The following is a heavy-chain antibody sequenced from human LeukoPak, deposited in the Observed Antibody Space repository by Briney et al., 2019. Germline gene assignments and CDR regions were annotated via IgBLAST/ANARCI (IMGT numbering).Heavy chain of an antibody. CDR3: ARDVRYGGNSVFDY. D-gene: IGHD2-21*02. CDR1: GGSISSGGYY. Sequence: PSQTLSLTCTVSGGSISSGGYYWSWIRQHPGKGLEWIGYIYYSGSTYYNPSLKSRVTISVDTSKNQFSLKLSSVTAADTAVYYCARDVRYGGNSVFDYWGQGTLVTVSS. J-gene: IGHJ4*02. V-gene: IGHV4-31*03. CDR2: IYYSGST.